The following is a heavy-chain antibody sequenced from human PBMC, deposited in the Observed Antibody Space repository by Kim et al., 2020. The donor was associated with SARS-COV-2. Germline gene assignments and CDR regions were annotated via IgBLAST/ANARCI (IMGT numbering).Heavy chain of an antibody. J-gene: IGHJ6*02. CDR3: XRTSHMDV. CDR1: GFTFSNSA. D-gene: IGHD1-7*01. CDR2: IGTNT. Sequence: GGSLRLSCSASGFTFSNSAMSWVRQAPGKGLEWVSTIGTNTYYADSVKGRFAISXXNSKNTLYLQMNSLRAEDTAVYFCXRTSHMDVWGQGTTVTVSS. V-gene: IGHV3-23*01.